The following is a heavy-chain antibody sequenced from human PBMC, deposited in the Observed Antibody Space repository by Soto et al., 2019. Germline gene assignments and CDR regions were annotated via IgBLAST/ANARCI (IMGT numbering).Heavy chain of an antibody. CDR3: ATHDYGDLNWFDP. CDR1: GITFSRRA. V-gene: IGHV3-23*01. Sequence: EVQLLDSGGGLVRPGGSLRLSCAASGITFSRRAMSWVRQAPGKGLEWVSAISGSGGSTYYADSVKGRFTISRDNSKNTLYLQMNSLRVEDTVVYYCATHDYGDLNWFDPWGQGTLVTVSS. D-gene: IGHD4-17*01. J-gene: IGHJ5*02. CDR2: ISGSGGST.